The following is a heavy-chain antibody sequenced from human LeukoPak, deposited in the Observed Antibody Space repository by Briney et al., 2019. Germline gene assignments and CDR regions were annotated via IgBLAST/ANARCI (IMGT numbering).Heavy chain of an antibody. CDR2: IYYSGST. CDR3: ARRGTTRLTDYYYYMDV. D-gene: IGHD1-1*01. Sequence: PSETLSLTCTVSGGSISSYYWSWIRQPPGKGLEWIGYIYYSGSTNYNPSLKSRVTISVDTSKNQFSLKLSSVTAADTAVYYCARRGTTRLTDYYYYMDVWGKGTTVTISS. CDR1: GGSISSYY. V-gene: IGHV4-59*08. J-gene: IGHJ6*03.